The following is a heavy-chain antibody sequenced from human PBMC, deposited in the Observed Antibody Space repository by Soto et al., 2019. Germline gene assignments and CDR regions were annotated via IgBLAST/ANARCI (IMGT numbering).Heavy chain of an antibody. D-gene: IGHD3-10*01. CDR3: ARDQVPVWFGDNWFDP. V-gene: IGHV1-3*01. CDR1: GYTFTSYA. J-gene: IGHJ5*02. Sequence: GASVKVSCKASGYTFTSYAMHWVRQAPGQRLEWMGWINAGNGNTKYSQKFQGRVTITRDTSASTAYMELSSLRSEDTAVYYCARDQVPVWFGDNWFDPWGQGTLVTVSS. CDR2: INAGNGNT.